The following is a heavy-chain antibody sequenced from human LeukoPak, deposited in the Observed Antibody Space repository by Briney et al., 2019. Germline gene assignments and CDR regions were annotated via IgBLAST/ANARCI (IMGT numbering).Heavy chain of an antibody. CDR1: GFTFSSYG. Sequence: PGGSLRLSCAASGFTFSSYGMSWVRQAPGKGLEWVSAISGSGGSTYYADSVKGRFTISRDNSKNTLYLQMNSLRAEDTAVYYCAKVTYGILTGYYMMGYFDYWGQGTLVTVSS. CDR2: ISGSGGST. J-gene: IGHJ4*02. CDR3: AKVTYGILTGYYMMGYFDY. D-gene: IGHD3-9*01. V-gene: IGHV3-23*01.